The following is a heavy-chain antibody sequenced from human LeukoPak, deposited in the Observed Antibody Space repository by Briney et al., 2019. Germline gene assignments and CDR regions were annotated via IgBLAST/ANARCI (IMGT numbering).Heavy chain of an antibody. Sequence: GGGVYSADSVKGRFTISRDDSKNTVYVQMNSLGVEDTAEYEDAKSRVEVAGTGGFDTWGQGTLLAVSS. D-gene: IGHD6-13*01. J-gene: IGHJ3*02. CDR2: GGGV. CDR3: AKSRVEVAGTGGFDT. V-gene: IGHV3-23*01.